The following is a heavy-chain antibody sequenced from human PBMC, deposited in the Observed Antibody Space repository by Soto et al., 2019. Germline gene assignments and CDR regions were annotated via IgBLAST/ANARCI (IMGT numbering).Heavy chain of an antibody. CDR2: IYSGGRN. D-gene: IGHD6-13*01. J-gene: IGHJ4*02. V-gene: IGHV4-4*07. Sequence: PSETLSVTCPVSGGSMSSFYWSWIRQPAGKGLEWIGRIYSGGRNNYNPSLKSRVTMSVDTSKNQFSLRLSSVTAADTAMYYCARGSSRWDYWGQGTLVTVSS. CDR1: GGSMSSFY. CDR3: ARGSSRWDY.